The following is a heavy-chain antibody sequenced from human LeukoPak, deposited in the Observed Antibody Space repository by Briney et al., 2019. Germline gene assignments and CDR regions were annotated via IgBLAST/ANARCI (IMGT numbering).Heavy chain of an antibody. V-gene: IGHV1-69*13. CDR2: IIPIFGTA. CDR1: GGTFSSYA. Sequence: GASVKVSCKASGGTFSSYAISWVRQAPGQGLEWMGGIIPIFGTANYAQKFQGRVTITADESTSTAYMELSSLRSEDTAVYYCARSTGIPVRGADAFDIWGQGTMVTVSS. CDR3: ARSTGIPVRGADAFDI. J-gene: IGHJ3*02. D-gene: IGHD3-10*01.